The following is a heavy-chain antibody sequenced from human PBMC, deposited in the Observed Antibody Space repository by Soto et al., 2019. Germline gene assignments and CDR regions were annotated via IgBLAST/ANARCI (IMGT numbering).Heavy chain of an antibody. Sequence: QVQVVESGGDLVQPGRSLRLSCAASGFTFSDYGMHWVRQAPGKGLEWVACISNNGKNEYYIDSVRGRFTISRDNSKNTLYLQMNTLRVEDTAVYYCAKDMNRGINHLGADHWGQGTLVTASS. J-gene: IGHJ4*02. CDR1: GFTFSDYG. D-gene: IGHD3-16*01. CDR3: AKDMNRGINHLGADH. CDR2: ISNNGKNE. V-gene: IGHV3-30*18.